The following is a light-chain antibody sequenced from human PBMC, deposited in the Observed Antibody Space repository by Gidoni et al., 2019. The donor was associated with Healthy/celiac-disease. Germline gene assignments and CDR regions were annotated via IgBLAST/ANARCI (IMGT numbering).Light chain of an antibody. CDR3: QRHSNWPT. Sequence: ENVLTQSPATLSLSPGERATLSCRASQSVSSYLAWYQQKPGQAPRLLIYDASNRATGIPARFSGSGSGPDFTLTILGLEPDDFAVCYCQRHSNWPTFGEGTKVEIK. J-gene: IGKJ4*01. CDR1: QSVSSY. CDR2: DAS. V-gene: IGKV3-11*01.